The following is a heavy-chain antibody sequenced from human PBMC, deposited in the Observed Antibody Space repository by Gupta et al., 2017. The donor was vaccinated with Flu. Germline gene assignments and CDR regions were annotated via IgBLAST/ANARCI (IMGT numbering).Heavy chain of an antibody. CDR3: ARRVIRFIVKPGRGHFDY. D-gene: IGHD3-22*01. CDR2: ISHSGST. CDR1: GGSFSGPY. J-gene: IGHJ4*02. Sequence: QVQLQQWGAGLLKPSETLSLTCAVYGGSFSGPYWSWIRQPPGKGLEGIGEISHSGSTKYNPSLKIRVTRAVDTSKNQFSLKLSAMTAAETAVYYCARRVIRFIVKPGRGHFDYCGQGILVTVSS. V-gene: IGHV4-34*01.